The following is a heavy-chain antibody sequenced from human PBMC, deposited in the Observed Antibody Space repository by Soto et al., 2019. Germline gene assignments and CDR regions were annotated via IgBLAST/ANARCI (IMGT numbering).Heavy chain of an antibody. V-gene: IGHV6-1*01. CDR2: TYFRSKWYN. D-gene: IGHD5-12*01. J-gene: IGHJ5*02. CDR3: AKGDNLGPKTGYAFDP. Sequence: QTRSLTCAISGDSVSSNTASLNWIRQSPSRGLEWLGRTYFRSKWYNDYAVSVKSRIIINPDTSNNPFSLQLNSVTPEDTAVYFCAKGDNLGPKTGYAFDPWGQGIMVTVSS. CDR1: GDSVSSNTAS.